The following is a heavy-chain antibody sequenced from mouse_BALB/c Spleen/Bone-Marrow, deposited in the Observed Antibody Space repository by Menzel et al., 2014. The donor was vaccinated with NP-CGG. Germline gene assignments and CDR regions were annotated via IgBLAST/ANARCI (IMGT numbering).Heavy chain of an antibody. V-gene: IGHV1-67*01. CDR3: ARSDYGSRGGYFDY. J-gene: IGHJ2*01. D-gene: IGHD1-1*01. CDR2: ISTYSGNT. CDR1: GYTFTDYA. Sequence: LVESGPELVRPGVSVKISCKGSGYTFTDYAMHWVKQSHAKSLEWIGVISTYSGNTNYNQKFKGKATMTVDKSSSTAYMELARLTAEDSAIYYCARSDYGSRGGYFDYLGQGTTLTVSS.